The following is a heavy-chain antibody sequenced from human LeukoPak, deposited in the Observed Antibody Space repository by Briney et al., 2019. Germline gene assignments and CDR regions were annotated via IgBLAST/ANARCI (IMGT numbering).Heavy chain of an antibody. Sequence: GASVKVSCKASGYTFTANYIHWVRQAPGQGLEWMGWINPNGGGTHYVQKFRGWVTLTRDTSISTLYMELSSLKSDDTAVYYCARGFGTSWFDYWGQGTLVTVSS. CDR2: INPNGGGT. D-gene: IGHD2-2*01. CDR3: ARGFGTSWFDY. V-gene: IGHV1-2*04. CDR1: GYTFTANY. J-gene: IGHJ4*02.